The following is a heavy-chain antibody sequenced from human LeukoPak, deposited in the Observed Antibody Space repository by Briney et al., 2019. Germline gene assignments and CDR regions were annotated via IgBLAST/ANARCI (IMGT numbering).Heavy chain of an antibody. CDR3: ASTTDYYYMDV. Sequence: SETLSLTCTVSGGSISSYYWSWIRQPPGKGLEWIGEINHSGSTNYNPSLKSRVTISVDTSKNQFSLKLTSVTAADTAVYYCASTTDYYYMDVWGKGTTVTVSS. CDR2: INHSGST. J-gene: IGHJ6*03. D-gene: IGHD4-17*01. V-gene: IGHV4-34*01. CDR1: GGSISSYY.